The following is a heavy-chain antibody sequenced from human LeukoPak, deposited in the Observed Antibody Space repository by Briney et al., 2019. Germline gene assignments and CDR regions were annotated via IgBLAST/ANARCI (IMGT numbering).Heavy chain of an antibody. V-gene: IGHV4-39*01. CDR3: ARQGRSGSWLPSYFDQ. CDR2: IYYTGNR. CDR1: AGSISSSDYY. D-gene: IGHD3-10*01. J-gene: IGHJ4*02. Sequence: SETLSLTCTVSAGSISSSDYYWAWIRQPPGKGLEWVATIYYTGNRYYNPSLKSRLTITVDTSKNQFSLRLSFVTAADTAVYYCARQGRSGSWLPSYFDQWGQGTVVTISS.